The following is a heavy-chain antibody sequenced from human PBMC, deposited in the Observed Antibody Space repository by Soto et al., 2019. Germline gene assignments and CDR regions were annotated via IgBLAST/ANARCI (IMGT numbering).Heavy chain of an antibody. CDR2: INPSGDRT. V-gene: IGHV1-46*03. J-gene: IGHJ3*02. D-gene: IGHD5-12*01. CDR1: GYTFTSYY. Sequence: RASVKVSCKASGYTFTSYYMHWVRQAPGQGLEWMGIINPSGDRTSYAQKIQDRDTMTKDTSTSTNYKKLSRLRSEDTAENYYDRVTTIKTGDIVATKLWLFDIWGQGTMVTVSS. CDR3: DRVTTIKTGDIVATKLWLFDI.